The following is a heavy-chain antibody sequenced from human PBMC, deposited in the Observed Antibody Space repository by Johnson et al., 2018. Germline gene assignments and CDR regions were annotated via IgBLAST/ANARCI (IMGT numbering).Heavy chain of an antibody. Sequence: EVQLVESGEGLVQPGGSLRLSCAASGFTFSSYAMHWVRQAPGKGLEYVSAISSNGGSTYYADSVKGRFTISRDNSKNTLYLQMGSLRAEDMAVYYCARGMAQYFYYMDVWGKGTTVTVSS. CDR3: ARGMAQYFYYMDV. J-gene: IGHJ6*03. CDR1: GFTFSSYA. CDR2: ISSNGGST. D-gene: IGHD5-24*01. V-gene: IGHV3-64*02.